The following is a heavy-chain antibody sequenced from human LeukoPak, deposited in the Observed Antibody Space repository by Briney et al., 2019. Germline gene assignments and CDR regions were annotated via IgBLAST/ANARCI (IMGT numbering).Heavy chain of an antibody. CDR3: ARPAIVGATSPDY. CDR2: ITWSGSTI. V-gene: IGHV3-48*01. Sequence: GGSLRLSCAASGFTLSSYSMNWVRQAPGKGLEWLSHITWSGSTIFYADSVKGRFTISRDSAKNSLYLQMNSPRAEDTAVYYCARPAIVGATSPDYWGQGTLVTVSS. CDR1: GFTLSSYS. D-gene: IGHD1-26*01. J-gene: IGHJ4*02.